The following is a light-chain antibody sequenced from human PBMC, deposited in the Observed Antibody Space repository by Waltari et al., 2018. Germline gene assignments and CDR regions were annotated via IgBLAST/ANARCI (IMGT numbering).Light chain of an antibody. CDR1: SSDGGGYNY. CDR3: SSYTSGNTVI. CDR2: DVS. J-gene: IGLJ2*01. V-gene: IGLV2-14*03. Sequence: QSALTQPASVSGSPGQPITISCIGTSSDGGGYNYVSWYQQHPGRAPKVMIYDVSNRPSGVSNRFSGSKSGNTASLTISGLQAEDEADYYCSSYTSGNTVIFGGGTKLTVL.